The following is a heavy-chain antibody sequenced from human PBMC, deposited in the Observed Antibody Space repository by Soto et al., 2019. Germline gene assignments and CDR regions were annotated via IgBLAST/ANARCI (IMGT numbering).Heavy chain of an antibody. D-gene: IGHD3-22*01. J-gene: IGHJ4*02. CDR2: IYYSGST. Sequence: QLLESGPGLVKPSETLSLTCTVSGGSISSSSYYWGWIRQPPGKGLEWIGSIYYSGSTYYNPSLKSRVTISVDTSKNQFSLKLSSVTAADTAVYYCARHEEGSSGYYGDYWGQGTLVTVSS. CDR1: GGSISSSSYY. CDR3: ARHEEGSSGYYGDY. V-gene: IGHV4-39*01.